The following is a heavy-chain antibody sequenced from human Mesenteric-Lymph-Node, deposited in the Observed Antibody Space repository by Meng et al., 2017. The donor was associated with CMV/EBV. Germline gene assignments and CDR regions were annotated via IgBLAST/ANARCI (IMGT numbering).Heavy chain of an antibody. CDR3: ARGGRYYDILTAPAPFDY. V-gene: IGHV4-34*01. J-gene: IGHJ4*02. CDR2: INRSGST. D-gene: IGHD3-9*01. Sequence: GSFSGYYWTWIRQPPGKGLEWIGEINRSGSTHYSPSLKSRVTISVDTSNNQFSLKLSSVAAADTAVYYCARGGRYYDILTAPAPFDYWGQGTLVTVSS. CDR1: GSFSGYY.